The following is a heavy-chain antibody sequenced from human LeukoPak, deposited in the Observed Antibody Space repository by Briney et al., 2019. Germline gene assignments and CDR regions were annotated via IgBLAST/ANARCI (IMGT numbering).Heavy chain of an antibody. J-gene: IGHJ3*02. Sequence: GGSLRLSCAASGFTFDDYAMHWVRQAPGKGLEWVSGISWNSGSIGYADSVKGRFTISRDNAKNSLYLQMNSLRAEDTALYYCAKGAAAAPGGVAFDIWGQGTMVTVSS. V-gene: IGHV3-9*01. CDR2: ISWNSGSI. D-gene: IGHD6-13*01. CDR3: AKGAAAAPGGVAFDI. CDR1: GFTFDDYA.